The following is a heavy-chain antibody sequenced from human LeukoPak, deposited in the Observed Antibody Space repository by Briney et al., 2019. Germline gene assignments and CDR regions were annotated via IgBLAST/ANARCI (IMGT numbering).Heavy chain of an antibody. Sequence: GGSLRLSCAASGFTFSSYGMHWVRQAPGKGLEWVAFIRCDGSNKYYADSVKGRFTISRDNSKNTLYLQMNSLRAEDTAVYYGAKGGGNSGKDAFDIWGQGTMDTVSS. V-gene: IGHV3-30*02. J-gene: IGHJ3*02. CDR1: GFTFSSYG. D-gene: IGHD4-23*01. CDR2: IRCDGSNK. CDR3: AKGGGNSGKDAFDI.